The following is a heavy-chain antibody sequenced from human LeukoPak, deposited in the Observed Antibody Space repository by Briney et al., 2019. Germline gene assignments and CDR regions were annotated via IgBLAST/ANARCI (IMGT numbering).Heavy chain of an antibody. J-gene: IGHJ4*02. CDR2: ISTYNGNT. CDR3: ARRYLSGYSYGQGFYY. CDR1: GYTFTSYG. D-gene: IGHD5-18*01. Sequence: ASVKVSCKASGYTFTSYGISWVRQAPGQGLEWMGWISTYNGNTNYAQKLQDRVTMTTDTSTSTAYMELSRLRSDDTAVYYCARRYLSGYSYGQGFYYWGQGTLVTVSS. V-gene: IGHV1-18*01.